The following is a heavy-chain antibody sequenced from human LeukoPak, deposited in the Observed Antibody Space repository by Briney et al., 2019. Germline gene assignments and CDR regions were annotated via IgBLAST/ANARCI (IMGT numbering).Heavy chain of an antibody. V-gene: IGHV4-31*01. CDR1: GVSFSSGGYY. CDR3: ARGNICSGGSCYVVRHGYNWWYFYY. CDR2: IDGSGRN. J-gene: IGHJ4*02. D-gene: IGHD2-15*01. Sequence: SQTLSLTCSVSGVSFSSGGYYWSWVRQQQGKGLGWILYIDGSGRNYFNPALKRLTTITVETSTNPYSLKLSLVTDAYTAVYSCARGNICSGGSCYVVRHGYNWWYFYYWRQGTLVTVSS.